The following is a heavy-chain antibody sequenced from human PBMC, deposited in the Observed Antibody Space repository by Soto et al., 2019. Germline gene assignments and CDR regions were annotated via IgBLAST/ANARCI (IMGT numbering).Heavy chain of an antibody. D-gene: IGHD2-15*01. J-gene: IGHJ4*02. CDR1: GGTFSSYT. V-gene: IGHV1-69*02. CDR2: IIPILGIA. Sequence: ASVKVSCKASGGTFSSYTISWVRQAPGQGLEWMGRIIPILGIANYAQKFQGRVTITADKSTSTAYMELSSLRSEDTAVYYCASSGASGYFDYWGQGTLVTVSS. CDR3: ASSGASGYFDY.